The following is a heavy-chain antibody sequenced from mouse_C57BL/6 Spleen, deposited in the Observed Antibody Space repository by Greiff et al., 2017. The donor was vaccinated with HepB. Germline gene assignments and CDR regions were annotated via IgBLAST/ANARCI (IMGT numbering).Heavy chain of an antibody. CDR2: IDPSDSYT. CDR1: GYTFTSYW. J-gene: IGHJ3*01. CDR3: AVQLRLEGPFAY. D-gene: IGHD3-2*02. V-gene: IGHV1-59*01. Sequence: VKLQQPGAELVRPGTSVKLSCKASGYTFTSYWMHWVKQRPGQGLEWIGVIDPSDSYTNYNQKFKGKATLTVDTSSSTAYMQLSSLTSEDSAVYYCAVQLRLEGPFAYWGQGTLVTVSA.